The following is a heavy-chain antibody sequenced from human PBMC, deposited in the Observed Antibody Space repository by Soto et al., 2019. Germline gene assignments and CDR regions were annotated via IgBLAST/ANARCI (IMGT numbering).Heavy chain of an antibody. Sequence: QVQLQQWGAGLLKPSETLSLTCAVYGGSFSGYYWSCIRQPPGKGLEWIGEIKHSGSTNYNPSLTIRVTISVDTSKTQFSMKLSSGTAAATAVYYCASGLCHYYGSGSYYYYYIDVWGKGTTVTVSS. CDR1: GGSFSGYY. CDR2: IKHSGST. J-gene: IGHJ6*03. CDR3: ASGLCHYYGSGSYYYYYIDV. V-gene: IGHV4-34*01. D-gene: IGHD3-10*01.